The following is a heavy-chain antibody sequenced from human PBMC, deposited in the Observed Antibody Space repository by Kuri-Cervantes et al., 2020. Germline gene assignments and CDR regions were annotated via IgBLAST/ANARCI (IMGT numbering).Heavy chain of an antibody. J-gene: IGHJ6*03. D-gene: IGHD1-20*01. CDR1: GFTFSDHY. CDR2: TRNKANSYTT. V-gene: IGHV3-72*01. CDR3: ARAPGISGTKFYYHSMDV. Sequence: GESLKISCAASGFTFSDHYMDWVRQAPGKGLEWVGRTRNKANSYTTEYAASVKGRFTISRDQAKNSIYLQMNSLRVEDTAVYYCARAPGISGTKFYYHSMDVWGKGTAVTVSS.